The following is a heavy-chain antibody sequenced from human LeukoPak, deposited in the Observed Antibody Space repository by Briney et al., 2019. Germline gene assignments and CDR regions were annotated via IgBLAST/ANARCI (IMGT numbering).Heavy chain of an antibody. V-gene: IGHV4-34*01. CDR2: INHSGST. J-gene: IGHJ6*03. CDR3: PRGRLAKVYYYYYMDV. Sequence: SETLSLTCAVYGGSFSGYYWSWIRQPPGKGLEWIGEINHSGSTNYNPSLKSRVTISVDTSKNQFSLKLSSATAADTAVYYCPRGRLAKVYYYYYMDVWGKGTTVTVSS. CDR1: GGSFSGYY.